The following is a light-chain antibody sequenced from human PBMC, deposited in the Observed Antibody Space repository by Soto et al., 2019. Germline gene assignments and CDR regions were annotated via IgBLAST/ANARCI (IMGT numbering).Light chain of an antibody. CDR2: AAS. CDR1: QSIHIY. CDR3: QQNYTAPT. Sequence: DIQLTQSPSSLSASVGDRVTITCRSSQSIHIYLTWYQHKPGKAPNLLISAASYLQAGVTSRFSGSGSVTDFTLTINSLQPEDFANYYCQQNYTAPTFGGGTNVEIK. V-gene: IGKV1-39*01. J-gene: IGKJ4*01.